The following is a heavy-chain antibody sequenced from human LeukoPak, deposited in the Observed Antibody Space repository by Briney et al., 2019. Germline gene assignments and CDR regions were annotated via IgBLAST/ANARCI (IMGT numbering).Heavy chain of an antibody. Sequence: SGPTLLNPTQTLTLTCTFSGFSLSTSGMRVRWIRQPPGKALEWLARIDWDDDKFYSTSLKTRLTISKDTSKTQVVLTMTNMDPVDTATYYCARSLGYCSSTSCSQDAFDIWGQGTIVTVSS. CDR1: GFSLSTSGMR. J-gene: IGHJ3*02. CDR3: ARSLGYCSSTSCSQDAFDI. V-gene: IGHV2-70*04. CDR2: IDWDDDK. D-gene: IGHD2-2*01.